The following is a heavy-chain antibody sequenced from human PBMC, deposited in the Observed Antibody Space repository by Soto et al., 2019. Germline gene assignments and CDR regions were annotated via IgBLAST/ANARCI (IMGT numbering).Heavy chain of an antibody. CDR3: AIVAWAAAGGGWFDP. D-gene: IGHD6-13*01. J-gene: IGHJ5*02. Sequence: PSETLSLTCTVSGGSVSSGSYYWSWIRQPPGKGLEWIGYIYYSGSTNYNPSLKRRVTISVDTSNNQFSLKLSSVTAADTAVYYCAIVAWAAAGGGWFDPWGQGTLVTVSS. V-gene: IGHV4-61*01. CDR2: IYYSGST. CDR1: GGSVSSGSYY.